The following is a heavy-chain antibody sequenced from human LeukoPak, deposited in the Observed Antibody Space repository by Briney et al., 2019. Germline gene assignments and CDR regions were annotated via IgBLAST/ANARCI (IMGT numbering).Heavy chain of an antibody. Sequence: GSLRLSCVDSGFTFSTSSMSWVRQPPGKGLEWIGSIYYSGSTYYNPSLKSRVTISVDTSKNQFSLKLNSVTATDTAVYYCARHYGPWGQGTLVTVSS. CDR2: IYYSGST. D-gene: IGHD3-10*01. CDR1: GFTFSTSS. J-gene: IGHJ4*02. CDR3: ARHYGP. V-gene: IGHV4-39*01.